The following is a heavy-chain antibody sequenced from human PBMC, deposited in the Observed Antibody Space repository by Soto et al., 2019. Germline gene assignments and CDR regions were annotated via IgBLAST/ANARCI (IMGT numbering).Heavy chain of an antibody. CDR3: AKDWGAPGELFANRFHP. V-gene: IGHV3-30*18. Sequence: QVQLVESGGGVVQPGRSLRLSCAASGFTFSTYGMHWVRQAPGKGLEWVAVMSHGGRHEFYADSVKGRFSISRDNSRNTLYLQMNSLRPADTAVYFCAKDWGAPGELFANRFHPWGQGTLVTVSS. CDR2: MSHGGRHE. J-gene: IGHJ5*02. D-gene: IGHD3-10*01. CDR1: GFTFSTYG.